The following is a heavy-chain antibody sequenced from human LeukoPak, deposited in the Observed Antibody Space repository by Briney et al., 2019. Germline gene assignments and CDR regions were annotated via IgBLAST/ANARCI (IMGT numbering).Heavy chain of an antibody. CDR3: TAALPWFDP. CDR2: IKSKIDGGTI. V-gene: IGHV3-15*01. Sequence: GGSLRLSCTASGFTFSNAWMSWARQAPGKGLEWVGRIKSKIDGGTIDYAGPVKGRFTISRDDSRNTVSLQMNSLKIEDTAVYYCTAALPWFDPWGQGTLVTVSS. D-gene: IGHD2-21*02. CDR1: GFTFSNAW. J-gene: IGHJ5*02.